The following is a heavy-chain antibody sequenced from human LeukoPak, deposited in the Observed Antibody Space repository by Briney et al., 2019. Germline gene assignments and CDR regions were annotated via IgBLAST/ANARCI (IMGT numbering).Heavy chain of an antibody. Sequence: ALVWVFCRASGSIFTSYGISRGRHAPGQGLGWMGWISAYNGNTNYAEKLQGRVTMNTDTSTSTDYMELRSVRSDDTAVYYCARAPSKTGMDVWGQGTTV. J-gene: IGHJ6*01. CDR3: ARAPSKTGMDV. V-gene: IGHV1-18*01. CDR1: GSIFTSYG. CDR2: ISAYNGNT. D-gene: IGHD4-11*01.